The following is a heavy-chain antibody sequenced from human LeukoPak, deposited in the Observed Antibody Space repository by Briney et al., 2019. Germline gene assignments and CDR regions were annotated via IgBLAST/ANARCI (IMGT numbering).Heavy chain of an antibody. J-gene: IGHJ5*02. CDR2: IYTSGST. D-gene: IGHD3-3*01. Sequence: SQTLSLTCTVSGGSISSGGYYWSWIRQPAGKGLEWIGRIYTSGSTNYNPSLKSRVTMSVDTSKNQFSLKLSSVTAADTAVYYCARSVTIFGGFDPWGQGTLVTVSS. V-gene: IGHV4-61*02. CDR1: GGSISSGGYY. CDR3: ARSVTIFGGFDP.